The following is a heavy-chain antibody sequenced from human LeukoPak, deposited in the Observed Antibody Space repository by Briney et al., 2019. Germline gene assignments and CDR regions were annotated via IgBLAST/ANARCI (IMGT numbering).Heavy chain of an antibody. D-gene: IGHD1-14*01. CDR1: GFTFSRYG. V-gene: IGHV3-33*01. Sequence: GGSLKLSCAASGFTFSRYGMHWVRQSPGKRLEWVAVIWSDGSNIYYGDSVKGRFTISRDNSKNTLYLQMSSLRAEDTAVYYCARDLTGPFDYWGQGTLVTVSS. CDR3: ARDLTGPFDY. J-gene: IGHJ4*02. CDR2: IWSDGSNI.